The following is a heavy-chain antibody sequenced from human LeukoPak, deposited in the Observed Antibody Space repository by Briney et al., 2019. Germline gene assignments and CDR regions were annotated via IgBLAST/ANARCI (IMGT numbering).Heavy chain of an antibody. CDR1: GFTFSSYS. CDR2: ISSSSSYI. Sequence: KPGGSLRLSCATSGFTFSSYSMNWVRQAPGKGLEWVSSISSSSSYIYYADSVKGRFTISRDNAKNSLYLQMNSLRAEDTAVYYCARVVQLGAAFDIWGQGTMVTVSS. V-gene: IGHV3-21*01. D-gene: IGHD3-10*01. J-gene: IGHJ3*02. CDR3: ARVVQLGAAFDI.